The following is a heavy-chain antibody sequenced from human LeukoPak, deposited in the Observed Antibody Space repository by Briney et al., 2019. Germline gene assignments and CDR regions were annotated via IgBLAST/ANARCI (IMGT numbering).Heavy chain of an antibody. CDR2: ITSSSSYI. J-gene: IGHJ4*02. Sequence: GGSLRLSCAASGFTFSSYSMNWVRQAPGKGLEWVSSITSSSSYIYYADSVKGRFTISRDNAKNPLYLQMNSLRAEDTAVYYCARDFGGYCSGGSCYSGWSDYWGQGTLVTVSS. D-gene: IGHD2-15*01. V-gene: IGHV3-21*01. CDR1: GFTFSSYS. CDR3: ARDFGGYCSGGSCYSGWSDY.